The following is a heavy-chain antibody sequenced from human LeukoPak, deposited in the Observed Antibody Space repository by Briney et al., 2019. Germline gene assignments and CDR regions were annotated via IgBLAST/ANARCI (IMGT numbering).Heavy chain of an antibody. CDR3: ARGLTRGITGTTYY. V-gene: IGHV1-8*01. CDR2: MNPNSGNT. D-gene: IGHD1-20*01. CDR1: GYTFTSYD. J-gene: IGHJ4*02. Sequence: ASVKVSCTASGYTFTSYDINWVRQATGQGLEWMGWMNPNSGNTGYAQKFQGRVTMTRNTSISTAYMELSSLRSEDTAVYYCARGLTRGITGTTYYWGQGTLVTVSS.